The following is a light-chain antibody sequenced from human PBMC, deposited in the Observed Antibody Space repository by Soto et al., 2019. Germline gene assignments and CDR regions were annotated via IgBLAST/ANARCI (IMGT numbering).Light chain of an antibody. Sequence: EIVMTQSPATLSMSPGERAALSCRASQSVGIHLAWYQQRPGQAPRLLIYSASTRATGIPARFSASGSGTEFTLTISSLQSEDFAVYYCQQYNNWPLTFGPGTRVDIK. CDR1: QSVGIH. J-gene: IGKJ3*01. CDR3: QQYNNWPLT. CDR2: SAS. V-gene: IGKV3-15*01.